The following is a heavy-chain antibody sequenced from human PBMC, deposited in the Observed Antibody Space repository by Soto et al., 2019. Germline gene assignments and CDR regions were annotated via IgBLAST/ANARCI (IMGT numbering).Heavy chain of an antibody. Sequence: QVQLVQSGAEVKKPGASVKVACKASGYTFTSYAMHWVRHAPGQRLELMGWINACNGNTKYSQKFQGRVTITRDTSASTAYMELSSLRSEDTAVYYCARAVPLDYIDYGMDVWGQGTTVTVSS. CDR2: INACNGNT. CDR1: GYTFTSYA. J-gene: IGHJ6*02. D-gene: IGHD4-4*01. CDR3: ARAVPLDYIDYGMDV. V-gene: IGHV1-3*01.